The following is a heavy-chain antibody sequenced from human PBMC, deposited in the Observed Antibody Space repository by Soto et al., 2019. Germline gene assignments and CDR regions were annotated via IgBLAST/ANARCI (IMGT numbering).Heavy chain of an antibody. CDR2: IYYSGTA. D-gene: IGHD3-9*01. CDR3: ARHRGYYDILTGYYTELNFDY. J-gene: IGHJ4*02. V-gene: IGHV4-39*01. CDR1: GGSISRSIYY. Sequence: SETLSLTCSVSGGSISRSIYYWVWIRQPPGKVLVWIGSIYYSGTAYYNPSLKSRVTISVDTSKNQFSLKLSSVTAADTAVYYCARHRGYYDILTGYYTELNFDYWGQGTLVTVSS.